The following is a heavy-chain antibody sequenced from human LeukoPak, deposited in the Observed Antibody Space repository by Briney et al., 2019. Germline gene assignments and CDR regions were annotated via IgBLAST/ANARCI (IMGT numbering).Heavy chain of an antibody. V-gene: IGHV1-69-2*01. CDR1: GYTFTDYY. CDR2: VDPEDGET. D-gene: IGHD3-22*01. Sequence: ASVKVSCTASGYTFTDYYMHWVQQAPGKGLEWMGRVDPEDGETIYAEKFQGRVTITADTSTDTAYMKLSSLRSEDTAVYYCATDKVITTDFYYWGQGTLVTVSS. J-gene: IGHJ4*02. CDR3: ATDKVITTDFYY.